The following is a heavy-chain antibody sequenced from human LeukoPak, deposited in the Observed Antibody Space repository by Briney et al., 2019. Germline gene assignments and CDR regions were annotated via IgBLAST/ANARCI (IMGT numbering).Heavy chain of an antibody. Sequence: SETLSLTCTVSGGSISSYYWSWIRQPPGKGLEWIGYIYYSGSTNYNPSLKSRVTMSVDTSKNQFSLKLRYVTAADTAVYYCARAVGYMDVWGKGTTVTVSS. J-gene: IGHJ6*03. V-gene: IGHV4-59*01. D-gene: IGHD1-26*01. CDR3: ARAVGYMDV. CDR2: IYYSGST. CDR1: GGSISSYY.